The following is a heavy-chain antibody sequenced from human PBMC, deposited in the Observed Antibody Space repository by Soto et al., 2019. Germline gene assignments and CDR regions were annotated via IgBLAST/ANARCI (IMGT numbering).Heavy chain of an antibody. Sequence: PGESLKISCKTSGYSFTSYWIGWVRQMPGKGMEWMGNIYPYDSDTRYSPSFQGQVTISADTSITTAYLQWSGLRASDTAMYFCARHLVGSTRGNLDYWGLGTLVTVSS. CDR3: ARHLVGSTRGNLDY. CDR1: GYSFTSYW. D-gene: IGHD2-2*01. J-gene: IGHJ4*02. CDR2: IYPYDSDT. V-gene: IGHV5-51*01.